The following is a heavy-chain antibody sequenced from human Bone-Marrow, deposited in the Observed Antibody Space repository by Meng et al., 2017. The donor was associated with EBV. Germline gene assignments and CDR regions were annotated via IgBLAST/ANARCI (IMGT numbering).Heavy chain of an antibody. CDR2: VSHSGST. CDR3: AASPGWWRLDY. V-gene: IGHV4-4*02. Sequence: LRGRGLGLVRPSGTRPPTCAVSGASISSGYWWTWGRQPPGKGLEWIGEVSHSGSTNYNPSLKSRVTISLDKSENQFFLKVTSVTAADTAVYYCAASPGWWRLDYWGQGTLVTVSS. J-gene: IGHJ4*02. CDR1: GASISSGYW. D-gene: IGHD6-19*01.